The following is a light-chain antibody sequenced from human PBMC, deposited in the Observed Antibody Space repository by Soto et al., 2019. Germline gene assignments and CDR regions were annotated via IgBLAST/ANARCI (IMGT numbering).Light chain of an antibody. J-gene: IGLJ3*02. Sequence: QSALTQPPSASGSLGQSVTISCTGSSSDVGGYNYVSWYQQHPGKIPKLIIYEVNQRPSGVPGRFSGSKSGNTASLIVSGLQAQDEADYYCSSHAGDYNLVFGGGTKVPVL. CDR3: SSHAGDYNLV. V-gene: IGLV2-8*01. CDR2: EVN. CDR1: SSDVGGYNY.